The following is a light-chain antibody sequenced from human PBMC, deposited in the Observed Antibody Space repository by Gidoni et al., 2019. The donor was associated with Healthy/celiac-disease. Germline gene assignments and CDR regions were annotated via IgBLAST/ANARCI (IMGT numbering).Light chain of an antibody. CDR2: GAS. V-gene: IGKV3-20*01. CDR3: QQYGSSPLVT. Sequence: EIALTQSPGTLSLSPGERATLSCRVSQSVSSSYLAWYQQKPGQTPRLLIYGASSRATGIPDRFSGSGSGTDFTLTISRLEPEDFAVYYCQQYGSSPLVTFGGGTKVEIK. J-gene: IGKJ4*01. CDR1: QSVSSSY.